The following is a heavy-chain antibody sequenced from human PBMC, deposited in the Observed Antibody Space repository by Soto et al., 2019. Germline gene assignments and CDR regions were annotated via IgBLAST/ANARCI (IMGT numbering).Heavy chain of an antibody. CDR2: IFPGDSDT. V-gene: IGHV5-51*01. CDR1: GYTFTNYW. Sequence: PGECLKISCKGSGYTFTNYWIGWVRQMPGKGLEWMGIIFPGDSDTRYSRSFQGQVTFSADRSSSTAYLQWSSLKASDTAMYYCARLVDYDFWSGYFPFWGQGTMVTVSS. J-gene: IGHJ3*01. D-gene: IGHD3-3*01. CDR3: ARLVDYDFWSGYFPF.